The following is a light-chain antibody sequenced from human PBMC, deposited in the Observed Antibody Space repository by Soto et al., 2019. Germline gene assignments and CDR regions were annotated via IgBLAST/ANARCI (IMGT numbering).Light chain of an antibody. Sequence: DIVMTQSPDSLAVSLGERATINCKSSQSVLYSSNNKNYLAWYQQKPGQPPKLLIYWASTRESGVPDRCSGSGSGTDFTLTISSLQAEDVEVYYCHQYYRSPYTFGQGTKMEIK. CDR1: QSVLYSSNNKNY. CDR3: HQYYRSPYT. V-gene: IGKV4-1*01. J-gene: IGKJ2*01. CDR2: WAS.